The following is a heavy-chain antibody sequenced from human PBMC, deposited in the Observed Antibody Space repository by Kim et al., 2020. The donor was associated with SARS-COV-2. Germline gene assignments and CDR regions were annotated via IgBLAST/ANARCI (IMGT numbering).Heavy chain of an antibody. J-gene: IGHJ1*01. CDR1: GFTFSIYW. CDR3: AREGGGFQH. Sequence: GGSLRLSCEASGFTFSIYWMAWVRQRPGKGLEWVATIKDDGTEKYYVDSVKGRFAISRDNAKNSQTLQMNSLAVEDSGLYYCAREGGGFQHWGQGALVIVSS. CDR2: IKDDGTEK. D-gene: IGHD3-16*01. V-gene: IGHV3-7*03.